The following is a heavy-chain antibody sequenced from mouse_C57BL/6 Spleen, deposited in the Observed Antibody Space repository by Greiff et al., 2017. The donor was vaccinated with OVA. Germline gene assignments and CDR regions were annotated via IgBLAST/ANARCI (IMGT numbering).Heavy chain of an antibody. V-gene: IGHV1-64*01. CDR1: GYTFTSYW. CDR2: IHPNSGST. CDR3: AREGGTGYFDY. J-gene: IGHJ2*01. Sequence: QVQLQQPGAELVKPGASVKLSCKASGYTFTSYWMHWVKQRPGQGLEWIGMIHPNSGSTNYNEKFKSKATLTAAKSSRTAYMQLSSLRSEDSAVYYRAREGGTGYFDYWGQGTARTVSS. D-gene: IGHD4-1*01.